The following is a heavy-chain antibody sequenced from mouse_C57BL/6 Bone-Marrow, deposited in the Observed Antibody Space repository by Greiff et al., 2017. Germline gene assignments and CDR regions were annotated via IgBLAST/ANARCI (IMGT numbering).Heavy chain of an antibody. Sequence: EVQGVESGGDLVKPGGSLKLSCAASGFTFSSYGMSWVRQTPDKRLEWVATISSGGSYTYYPDSVKGRFTISRDNAKNTLYLQMSSLKSEDTAMYYCARRGGYDVAGFAYWGQGTLVTVSA. CDR3: ARRGGYDVAGFAY. D-gene: IGHD2-2*01. J-gene: IGHJ3*01. CDR2: ISSGGSYT. CDR1: GFTFSSYG. V-gene: IGHV5-6*01.